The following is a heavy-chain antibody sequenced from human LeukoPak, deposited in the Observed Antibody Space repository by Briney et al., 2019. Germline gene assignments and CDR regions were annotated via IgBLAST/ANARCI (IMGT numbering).Heavy chain of an antibody. CDR2: ISGSGGST. D-gene: IGHD3-22*01. CDR3: AKFTYYYDSSGYPPYYFDY. J-gene: IGHJ4*02. Sequence: PGGSLRLSCAASGFTFSSYAMSWVRQAPGKGLEWVSAISGSGGSTYYADSVKGRFTISRDNSKNTLYLQMNSLRAEDTAVYYCAKFTYYYDSSGYPPYYFDYWGQGTLVTVSS. CDR1: GFTFSSYA. V-gene: IGHV3-23*01.